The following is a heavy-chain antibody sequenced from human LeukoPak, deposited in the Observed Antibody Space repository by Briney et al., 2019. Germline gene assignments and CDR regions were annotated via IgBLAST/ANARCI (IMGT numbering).Heavy chain of an antibody. Sequence: PSETLSLTCTVSGGSISSYYWSWIRQPPGKGLEWIGYIYYSGSTNYNPSLKSRVTISVDTSKNQFSLKLTSVTAADTAVYYCARTTEGGYTYGYFYYYYMDVWGKGTTVTISS. CDR3: ARTTEGGYTYGYFYYYYMDV. J-gene: IGHJ6*03. CDR1: GGSISSYY. CDR2: IYYSGST. D-gene: IGHD5-18*01. V-gene: IGHV4-59*01.